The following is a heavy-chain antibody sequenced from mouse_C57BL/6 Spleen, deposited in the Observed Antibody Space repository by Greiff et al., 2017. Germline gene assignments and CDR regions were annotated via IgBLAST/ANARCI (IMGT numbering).Heavy chain of an antibody. Sequence: QVQLQQPGAELVKPGASVKMSCKASGYTFTSYWITWVKQRPGQGLEWIGDIYPGSGSTNSNEKFKSKATLTVDTSSSTAYMQLSSLTSEDSAVYYCAKGGYGSSYFDYWGQGTTLTVSS. CDR3: AKGGYGSSYFDY. V-gene: IGHV1-55*01. CDR2: IYPGSGST. D-gene: IGHD1-1*01. J-gene: IGHJ2*01. CDR1: GYTFTSYW.